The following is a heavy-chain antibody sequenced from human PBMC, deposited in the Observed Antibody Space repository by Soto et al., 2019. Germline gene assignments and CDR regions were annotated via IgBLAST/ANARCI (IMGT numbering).Heavy chain of an antibody. CDR3: ARDAYYDFWSGYYPLDV. D-gene: IGHD3-3*01. CDR1: GYTFTSYD. V-gene: IGHV1-8*01. J-gene: IGHJ4*02. CDR2: MNPNSGNT. Sequence: ASVKVSCKASGYTFTSYDINWVRQATGQGLEWMGWMNPNSGNTGYAQKFQGRVTMTRNTSISTAYMELSSLRSEDTAVYYCARDAYYDFWSGYYPLDVWGQGTLVTVSS.